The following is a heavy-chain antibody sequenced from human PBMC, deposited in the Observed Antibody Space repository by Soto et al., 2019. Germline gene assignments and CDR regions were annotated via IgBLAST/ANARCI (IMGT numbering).Heavy chain of an antibody. J-gene: IGHJ3*02. V-gene: IGHV3-23*01. D-gene: IGHD2-15*01. CDR2: VTADGGT. CDR3: APHVSCSGGSCQYDAVAI. CDR1: GFTVSSHA. Sequence: EVQVLESGGGLVQPGGSLRLSCAGSGFTVSSHAMTWIRQAPGKGPEWVSTVTADGGTYYADSVKGRFAMSRDTSENTLYLLMNSLGAEDTAAYYCAPHVSCSGGSCQYDAVAIRGQGTMVTVSS.